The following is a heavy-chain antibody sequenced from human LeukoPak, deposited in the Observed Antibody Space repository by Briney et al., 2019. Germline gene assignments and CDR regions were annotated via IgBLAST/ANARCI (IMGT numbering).Heavy chain of an antibody. V-gene: IGHV3-7*03. CDR2: IKQHASEK. J-gene: IGHJ5*02. D-gene: IGHD3-10*01. Sequence: GGSLRLSCVASGFSFSSFWMTWVRQAPGKGLEWEASIKQHASEKHYVDSVKGRFTISRDDARNSVSLHMSSLRDDDTALYYCTRGGSSYYAGWSDPWGQGSLVTVSS. CDR3: TRGGSSYYAGWSDP. CDR1: GFSFSSFW.